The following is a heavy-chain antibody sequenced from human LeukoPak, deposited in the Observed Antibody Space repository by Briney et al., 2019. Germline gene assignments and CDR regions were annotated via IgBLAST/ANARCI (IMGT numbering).Heavy chain of an antibody. CDR2: IREDGSEK. J-gene: IGHJ4*02. Sequence: GGSLRLSCAASGFTFSSYWMTWVRQAPGKGLEWVANIREDGSEKYYVDSVKGRFTISRDNAKNSLYLQMNSLRAEDTALYYCAKARYYYDSNNYFDYWGQGTLVTVSS. D-gene: IGHD3-22*01. CDR3: AKARYYYDSNNYFDY. V-gene: IGHV3-7*03. CDR1: GFTFSSYW.